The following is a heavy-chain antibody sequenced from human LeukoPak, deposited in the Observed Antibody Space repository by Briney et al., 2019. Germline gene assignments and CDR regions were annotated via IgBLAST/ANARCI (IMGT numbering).Heavy chain of an antibody. Sequence: PGGSLRLSCSASGFTFNSYAMSWVRQAPGKGLEWVSAVSDSGGSTYYADSVKGRFTISRDNCKNTLYLQMNSLRAEDTAVYYCASHHYYDSSGLDDYFDYWGQGTLVTVSS. V-gene: IGHV3-23*01. CDR3: ASHHYYDSSGLDDYFDY. J-gene: IGHJ4*02. D-gene: IGHD3-22*01. CDR2: VSDSGGST. CDR1: GFTFNSYA.